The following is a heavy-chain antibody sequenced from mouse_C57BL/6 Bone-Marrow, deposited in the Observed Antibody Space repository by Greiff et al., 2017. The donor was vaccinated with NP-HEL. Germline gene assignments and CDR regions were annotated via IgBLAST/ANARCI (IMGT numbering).Heavy chain of an antibody. Sequence: QVQLQQPGAELVKPGASVKLSCKASGYTFTSYWMQWVKQRPGQGLEWIGEIDPSDSYTNYNQKFKGKATLTVDTSSSPAYMQLSSLTSEDSAVYYCACYSWFAYWGQGTLVTVSA. D-gene: IGHD2-12*01. V-gene: IGHV1-50*01. J-gene: IGHJ3*01. CDR1: GYTFTSYW. CDR3: ACYSWFAY. CDR2: IDPSDSYT.